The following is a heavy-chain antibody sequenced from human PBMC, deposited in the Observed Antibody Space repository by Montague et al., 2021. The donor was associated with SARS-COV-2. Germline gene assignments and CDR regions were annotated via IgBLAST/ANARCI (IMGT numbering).Heavy chain of an antibody. CDR3: ARVGGWGSYYFYGLDV. J-gene: IGHJ6*02. CDR2: IYYSGTT. D-gene: IGHD6-19*01. V-gene: IGHV4-59*01. Sequence: SETLSLTCTVSGGSISDYYWSWIRQPPGKGLEWIGYIYYSGTTNYNPSLKSRVTISADLSQNQVSLKLSSVTAAGAAVYYCARVGGWGSYYFYGLDVWGLGTTVTASS. CDR1: GGSISDYY.